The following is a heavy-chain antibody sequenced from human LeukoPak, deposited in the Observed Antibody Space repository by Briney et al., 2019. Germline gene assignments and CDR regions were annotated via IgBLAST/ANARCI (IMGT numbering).Heavy chain of an antibody. CDR3: ARDSSGGDYYFDY. CDR1: GFTVSSFE. CDR2: ISSSGSTI. J-gene: IGHJ4*02. Sequence: GGSLRLSCAASGFTVSSFEMNWVRQAPGKGLEWVSYISSSGSTIYYADSVKGRFTISRDNAKKSLYLQMNSLRAEDTAVYYCARDSSGGDYYFDYWGQGTLVTVSS. D-gene: IGHD2-21*01. V-gene: IGHV3-48*03.